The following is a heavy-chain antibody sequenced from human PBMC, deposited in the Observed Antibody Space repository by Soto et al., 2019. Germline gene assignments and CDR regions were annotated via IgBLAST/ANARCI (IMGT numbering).Heavy chain of an antibody. Sequence: GESLKISCKGSGYSFTSYWISWVRQMPGKGLEWMGRIDPSDSYTNYSPSFQGHVTISADKSISTAYLQWSSLKASDTAMYYCAATNCSSTSCNTYYYYYGMDVWGPGTTVTVSS. D-gene: IGHD2-2*01. CDR2: IDPSDSYT. CDR3: AATNCSSTSCNTYYYYYGMDV. V-gene: IGHV5-10-1*01. CDR1: GYSFTSYW. J-gene: IGHJ6*02.